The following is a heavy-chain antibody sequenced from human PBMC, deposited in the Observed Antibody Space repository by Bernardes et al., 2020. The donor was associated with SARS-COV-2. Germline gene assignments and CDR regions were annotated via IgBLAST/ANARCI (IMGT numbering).Heavy chain of an antibody. CDR3: ARDFYLGSGSRGYYYGMDV. Sequence: ASVKVSCKASGYTFTSSFMLWLRQAPGQGLEWMGWINANNGNTKYSEKFQGRVSITRDRSAGTTYMELSSLRSEDTAVYYCARDFYLGSGSRGYYYGMDVWGQGTTVTVSS. V-gene: IGHV1-3*01. J-gene: IGHJ6*02. D-gene: IGHD3-10*01. CDR1: GYTFTSSF. CDR2: INANNGNT.